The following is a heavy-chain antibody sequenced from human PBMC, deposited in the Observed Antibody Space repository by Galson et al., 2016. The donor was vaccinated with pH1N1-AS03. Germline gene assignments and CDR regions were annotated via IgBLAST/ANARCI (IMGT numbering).Heavy chain of an antibody. CDR1: GFTFSNYW. Sequence: SLRLSCAASGFTFSNYWMSWVRQAPGKGLEWVANIKRDGSEKYYVDSVKGRFTISRDNAKNTLFLQMNSLRAEDTAVYYCARDGYDFWGDSNYGAYYWGEGTLVTVSS. CDR2: IKRDGSEK. CDR3: ARDGYDFWGDSNYGAYY. D-gene: IGHD3-3*01. V-gene: IGHV3-7*01. J-gene: IGHJ4*02.